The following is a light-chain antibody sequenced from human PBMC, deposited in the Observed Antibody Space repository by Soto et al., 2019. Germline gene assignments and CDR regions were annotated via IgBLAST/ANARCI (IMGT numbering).Light chain of an antibody. V-gene: IGKV3-20*01. Sequence: EIVMTQSPATLSVSPGESATLSCRASQSINRDLAWYVQKPGQAPRLLIYGASSRATGIPDRFSGSGSGTDFTLTISRLEPEDFAVYYCQQYGSSFTFGQGTRLEIK. CDR1: QSINRD. CDR3: QQYGSSFT. CDR2: GAS. J-gene: IGKJ5*01.